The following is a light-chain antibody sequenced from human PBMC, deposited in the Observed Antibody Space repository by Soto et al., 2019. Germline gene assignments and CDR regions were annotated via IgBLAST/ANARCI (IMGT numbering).Light chain of an antibody. CDR3: SSYTGTSTQV. J-gene: IGLJ1*01. CDR1: SSDVGHYDY. CDR2: DVT. Sequence: QSALTHPASLSGSPGQSITISCTGSSSDVGHYDYVSWFQQRPGRAPTLLIYDVTYRPSGVSTRFSGAKSGSTASLTISGLRTEDEANYYCSSYTGTSTQVFGTGTKVTV. V-gene: IGLV2-14*03.